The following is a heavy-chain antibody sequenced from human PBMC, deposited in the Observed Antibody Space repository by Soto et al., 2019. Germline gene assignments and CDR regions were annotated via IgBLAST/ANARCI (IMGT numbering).Heavy chain of an antibody. D-gene: IGHD3-3*01. Sequence: SETLSLTCTVSGDSISSGGHYWSWIRQHPGKGPEWIGEINHSGSTNYNPSLKSRVTISVDTSKNQFSLKLSSVTAADTAVYYCARAPSRRSFYYYYGMDVWGQGTTVTVSS. V-gene: IGHV4-31*03. J-gene: IGHJ6*02. CDR3: ARAPSRRSFYYYYGMDV. CDR1: GDSISSGGHY. CDR2: INHSGST.